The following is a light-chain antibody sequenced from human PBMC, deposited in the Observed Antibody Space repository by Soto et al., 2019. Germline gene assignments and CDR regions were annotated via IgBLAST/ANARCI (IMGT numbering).Light chain of an antibody. CDR1: QTISSW. CDR3: QHYNSYSEA. V-gene: IGKV1-5*03. Sequence: DIKMTQSPSTLSAPVGDRVTITCRASQTISSWLAWYQQKPGKAPKLLIYKASTLKSGVPSRFSGSGSGTEFTLTISSLQPDDFATYYCQHYNSYSEAFGQGTRWIS. J-gene: IGKJ1*01. CDR2: KAS.